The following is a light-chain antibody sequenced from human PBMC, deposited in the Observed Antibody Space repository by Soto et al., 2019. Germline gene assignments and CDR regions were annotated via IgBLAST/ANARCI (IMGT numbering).Light chain of an antibody. Sequence: EIVLTQCPDTLSLSPGERASLSCRASQNIYSYLAWYQQKPGQAPRLLIYDASNRATGIPARFSGSGSGTDFTLTISSLEPEDFAVYYCQQRSNWPPITFGQGTRLEIK. CDR3: QQRSNWPPIT. J-gene: IGKJ5*01. CDR2: DAS. CDR1: QNIYSY. V-gene: IGKV3-11*01.